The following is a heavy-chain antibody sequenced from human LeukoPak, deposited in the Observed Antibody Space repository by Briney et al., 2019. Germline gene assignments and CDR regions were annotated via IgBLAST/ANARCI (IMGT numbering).Heavy chain of an antibody. D-gene: IGHD1-1*01. Sequence: SETLSLTCTVSGGSISSDYCSWIRQPPGKGLEWIGYIYYSGSTNYNPSLKSRVTISVDTPKNQFSLKLRSVTAADTAVYYCARGGYFRYYYGMDVWGQGTTVTVSS. J-gene: IGHJ6*02. CDR1: GGSISSDY. V-gene: IGHV4-59*01. CDR2: IYYSGST. CDR3: ARGGYFRYYYGMDV.